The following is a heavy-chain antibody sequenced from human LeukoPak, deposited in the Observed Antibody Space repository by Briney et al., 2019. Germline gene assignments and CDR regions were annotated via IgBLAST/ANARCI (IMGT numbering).Heavy chain of an antibody. D-gene: IGHD3-10*01. Sequence: GGSLRLSCAASGFTFDDYAMHWVRQAPGKGLEWVSLISWDGSSTYYADSVKGRFTISRDNSKNSLYLQMNSLRAEDTALYYCAKDELYYGSGNLLDWGQGTLVTVSS. CDR1: GFTFDDYA. CDR3: AKDELYYGSGNLLD. J-gene: IGHJ4*02. CDR2: ISWDGSST. V-gene: IGHV3-43D*03.